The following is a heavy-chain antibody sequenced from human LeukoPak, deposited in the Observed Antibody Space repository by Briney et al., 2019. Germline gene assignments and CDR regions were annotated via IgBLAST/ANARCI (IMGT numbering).Heavy chain of an antibody. V-gene: IGHV5-51*01. Sequence: GGSLQISCKGSGYSFTSYWIGGVRQMPGKGLEWMGIIYPGDSDTRDSPSVEGQGTISADKSITTACLEWSSLKASDTAMYYCARRYSSSSGSDYWGQGTLVTVSS. J-gene: IGHJ4*02. CDR1: GYSFTSYW. CDR2: IYPGDSDT. CDR3: ARRYSSSSGSDY. D-gene: IGHD6-6*01.